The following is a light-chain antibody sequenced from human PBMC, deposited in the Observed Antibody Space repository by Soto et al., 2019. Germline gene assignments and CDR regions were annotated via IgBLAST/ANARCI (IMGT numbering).Light chain of an antibody. Sequence: DIQMTQSPPSLSASVGDRVTITCRASQGIRNFVAWYQQKPGKAPKLLIYAASTLQSGVPSRFSGSGSGTVFTLTISSLQPEDVATYSCQKYSSVPVFGPGTKVEIK. CDR1: QGIRNF. V-gene: IGKV1-27*01. CDR2: AAS. CDR3: QKYSSVPV. J-gene: IGKJ3*01.